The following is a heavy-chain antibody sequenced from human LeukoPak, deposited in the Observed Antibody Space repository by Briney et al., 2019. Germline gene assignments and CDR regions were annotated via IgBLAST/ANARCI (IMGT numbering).Heavy chain of an antibody. CDR2: IIPALEIS. CDR3: ARSVVRGVIHY. D-gene: IGHD3-10*01. V-gene: IGHV1-69*04. J-gene: IGHJ4*02. Sequence: SVKVSCKASGGTFSSYAFSWVRQAPGQGLEWMGRIIPALEISHYAQKFQGRVTTTANISTSTAYMELSSLRSEDTAVYYCARSVVRGVIHYWGQGTLVTVSS. CDR1: GGTFSSYA.